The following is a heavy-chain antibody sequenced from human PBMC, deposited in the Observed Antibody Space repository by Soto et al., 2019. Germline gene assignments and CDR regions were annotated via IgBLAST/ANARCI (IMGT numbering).Heavy chain of an antibody. Sequence: ASLKVSCKASGYTFSTSGMSWLRQAPGQGLEWMGWISTYNGDTNDAPKFQDRVTTTSDTSTSTVYMELRSLRSDDTAVYYCARAGAAPYYYYGMDVWGQGTRVTVSS. J-gene: IGHJ6*02. CDR2: ISTYNGDT. CDR1: GYTFSTSG. D-gene: IGHD2-15*01. V-gene: IGHV1-18*01. CDR3: ARAGAAPYYYYGMDV.